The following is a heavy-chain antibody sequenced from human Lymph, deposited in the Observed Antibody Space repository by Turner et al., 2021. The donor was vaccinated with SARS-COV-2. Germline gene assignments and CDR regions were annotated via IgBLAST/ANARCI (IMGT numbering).Heavy chain of an antibody. D-gene: IGHD3-3*01. CDR2: ISYDGSNK. CDR3: AKVRSIFGVVIGGMDV. Sequence: QVQLVESGGGVVQPGRSLRLSCAASGFTFSSYAMHWVRQAPGKGLEWWTVISYDGSNKYYADSVKGRFTISRDNSKNTLYLQMNSLRAEDTAVYYCAKVRSIFGVVIGGMDVWGQGTTVTVSS. CDR1: GFTFSSYA. V-gene: IGHV3-30*18. J-gene: IGHJ6*02.